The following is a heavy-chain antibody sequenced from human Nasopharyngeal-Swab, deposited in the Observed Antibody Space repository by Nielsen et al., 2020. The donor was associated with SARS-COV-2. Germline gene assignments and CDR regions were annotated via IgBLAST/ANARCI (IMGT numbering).Heavy chain of an antibody. V-gene: IGHV3-33*01. D-gene: IGHD5-18*01. J-gene: IGHJ6*03. CDR1: GFTFSSYG. CDR2: IWYDGSNK. CDR3: ARGQLWPSYYYYYVDV. Sequence: GESLKISCAASGFTFSSYGMHWVRQAPGKGLEWVAVIWYDGSNKYYADSVKGRFTISRDNSKNTLYLQMNSLRAEDTAVYYCARGQLWPSYYYYYVDVWGKGTTVTVSS.